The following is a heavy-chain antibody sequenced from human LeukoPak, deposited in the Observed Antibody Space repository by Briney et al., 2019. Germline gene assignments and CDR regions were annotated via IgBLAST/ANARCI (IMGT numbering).Heavy chain of an antibody. J-gene: IGHJ2*01. CDR2: IYYSGST. D-gene: IGHD2-21*02. CDR1: GGSISSSSYY. V-gene: IGHV4-39*07. Sequence: PSETLSLTCTVSGGSISSSSYYWGWIRQPPGKGLEWIGSIYYSGSTNYNPSLKSRVTISVDTSKNQFSLKLSSVTTADTAVYYCARAAYCGGVCFWYFDLWGRGTLVSVSS. CDR3: ARAAYCGGVCFWYFDL.